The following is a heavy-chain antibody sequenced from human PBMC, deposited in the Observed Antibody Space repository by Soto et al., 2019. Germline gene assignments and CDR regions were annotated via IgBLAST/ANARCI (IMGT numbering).Heavy chain of an antibody. V-gene: IGHV3-30*18. Sequence: QVQLVESGGGVVQPGRSLRLSCAASGFTFSSYGMHWVRQAPGKGLEWVAVISYDGSNKYYADSVKGRFTISRDNSKNTLYLQVNSLRAEDTAVYYCAKEGRLSSWYFAFDIWGQGTMVTVSS. CDR2: ISYDGSNK. CDR3: AKEGRLSSWYFAFDI. J-gene: IGHJ3*02. CDR1: GFTFSSYG. D-gene: IGHD6-13*01.